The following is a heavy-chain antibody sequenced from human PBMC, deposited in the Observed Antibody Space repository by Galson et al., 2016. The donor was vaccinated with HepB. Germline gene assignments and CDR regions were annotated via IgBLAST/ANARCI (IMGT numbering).Heavy chain of an antibody. J-gene: IGHJ4*02. V-gene: IGHV3-30*18. CDR2: ISHDGGNK. CDR1: GFTFSTYG. Sequence: SLRLSCAASGFTFSTYGMHWVRQAPGKGLEWVAVISHDGGNKYYTDTVKGRFTISRDNSKNTLFLQMNSLRAEDTAVYYCAKDQGGLRFYDYLTYTPLDYWGQGTLVTVSS. D-gene: IGHD3-9*01. CDR3: AKDQGGLRFYDYLTYTPLDY.